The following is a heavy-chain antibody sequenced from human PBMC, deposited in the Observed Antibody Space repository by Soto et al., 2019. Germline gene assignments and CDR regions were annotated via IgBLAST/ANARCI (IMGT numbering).Heavy chain of an antibody. V-gene: IGHV3-53*01. J-gene: IGHJ1*01. CDR3: ARDRVESGYPEYFQH. CDR1: GFTVSSNY. Sequence: EVQLVESGGGLIQPGGSLRHSCAASGFTVSSNYMSWVRQAPGKGLEWVSVIYSGGSTYNADSVKGRFTISRDNSMNTLYLQMNSLRAEDTAVYYCARDRVESGYPEYFQHWGQGTLVTVSS. D-gene: IGHD3-22*01. CDR2: IYSGGST.